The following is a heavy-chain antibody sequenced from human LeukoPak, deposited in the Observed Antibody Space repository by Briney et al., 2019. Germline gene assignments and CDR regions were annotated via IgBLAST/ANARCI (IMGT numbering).Heavy chain of an antibody. CDR2: INSVGSST. CDR1: GFTFSSYW. J-gene: IGHJ3*02. V-gene: IGHV3-74*01. CDR3: AREADCSGGSCYRGAFDI. D-gene: IGHD2-15*01. Sequence: GGSLRLSCAASGFTFSSYWMHWVRQVPGKGLVWVSRINSVGSSTSYAESVEGRFTISRDNSKNTLSLQMNSLRAEDTAVYYCAREADCSGGSCYRGAFDIWGQGTMVTVSS.